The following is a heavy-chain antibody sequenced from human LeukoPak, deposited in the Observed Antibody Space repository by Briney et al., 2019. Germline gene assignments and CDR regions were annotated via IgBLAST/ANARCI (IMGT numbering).Heavy chain of an antibody. V-gene: IGHV3-11*04. J-gene: IGHJ4*02. Sequence: GGSLRLSCAASGFTFSDYYMSWIRQAPGKGLEWVSYISSSGSTRYYADSVQGRFTISRDNAKNSLYLQMSSLRAEDMAVYYCARGGRRTYDDFDYWGQGTLVTVSS. CDR1: GFTFSDYY. CDR2: ISSSGSTR. CDR3: ARGGRRTYDDFDY. D-gene: IGHD5-12*01.